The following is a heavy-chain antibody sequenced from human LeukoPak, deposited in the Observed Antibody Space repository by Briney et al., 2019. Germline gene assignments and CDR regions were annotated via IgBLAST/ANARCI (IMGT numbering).Heavy chain of an antibody. CDR1: GGSFSGYY. CDR2: IIHSGST. V-gene: IGHV4-34*01. J-gene: IGHJ6*02. D-gene: IGHD2-15*01. CDR3: ARGYCSGGSCYPYYYYGMDV. Sequence: SETLSLTCAVYGGSFSGYYWSWIRQPPGKGLDWIGEIIHSGSTNYNPSLKSRVTISVDTSKNQFSLKLSSVTAADTAVYYCARGYCSGGSCYPYYYYGMDVWGQGTTVTVSS.